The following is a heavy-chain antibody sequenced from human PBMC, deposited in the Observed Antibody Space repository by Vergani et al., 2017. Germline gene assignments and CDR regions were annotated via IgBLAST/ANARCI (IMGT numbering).Heavy chain of an antibody. CDR2: IWYDGSNK. V-gene: IGHV3-33*01. J-gene: IGHJ4*02. CDR1: GFTFSSYG. CDR3: AGDRSGSYCRGGGYFDY. Sequence: VQLVESGGGVVQPGRSLRLSCAASGFTFSSYGMHWVRQAPGKGLEWVAVIWYDGSNKYYADSVKGPFTLSRDNSKNTLYLQMNSLRAGDTAVYYCAGDRSGSYCRGGGYFDYWGQGTLVTVSS. D-gene: IGHD1-26*01.